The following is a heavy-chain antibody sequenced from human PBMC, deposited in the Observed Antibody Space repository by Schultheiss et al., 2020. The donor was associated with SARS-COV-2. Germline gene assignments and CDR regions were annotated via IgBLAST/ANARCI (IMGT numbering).Heavy chain of an antibody. Sequence: SETLSLTCAVYGGSFSGYYWSWIRQPPGKGLEWIGEINHSGSTNYNPSLKSRVTISVDTSKNQFSLKLSSVTAADTAVYYCARAPHSSGFAAFDIWGQGTTVTVSS. CDR2: INHSGST. CDR3: ARAPHSSGFAAFDI. J-gene: IGHJ3*02. CDR1: GGSFSGYY. D-gene: IGHD3-22*01. V-gene: IGHV4-34*01.